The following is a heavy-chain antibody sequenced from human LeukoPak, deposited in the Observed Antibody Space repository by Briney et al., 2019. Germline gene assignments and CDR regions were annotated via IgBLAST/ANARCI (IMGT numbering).Heavy chain of an antibody. D-gene: IGHD1-14*01. Sequence: KPSETLSLTCTVSGGSISSSSYYWGWIRQPPGKGLECIGTIYYSGSAYYNPSLKSRVTISVDTSKNQFSLKLGSVTAADTAVYYCARHKFNYGTRYFDYWGQGTLVTVSS. CDR1: GGSISSSSYY. CDR2: IYYSGSA. CDR3: ARHKFNYGTRYFDY. J-gene: IGHJ4*02. V-gene: IGHV4-39*01.